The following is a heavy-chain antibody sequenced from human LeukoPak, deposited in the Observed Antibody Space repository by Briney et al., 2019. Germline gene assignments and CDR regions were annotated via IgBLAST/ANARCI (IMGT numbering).Heavy chain of an antibody. Sequence: GGSLRLSCAASGFTFSSYWMHWVRQAPGKGLVWVSRINSDGSSTSYADSAKGRFTISRDNAKNTLYLQMNSLRAEDTAVCYCARDRPRGYSYGSNRFDPWGQGTLVTVSS. J-gene: IGHJ5*02. CDR3: ARDRPRGYSYGSNRFDP. V-gene: IGHV3-74*01. D-gene: IGHD5-18*01. CDR1: GFTFSSYW. CDR2: INSDGSST.